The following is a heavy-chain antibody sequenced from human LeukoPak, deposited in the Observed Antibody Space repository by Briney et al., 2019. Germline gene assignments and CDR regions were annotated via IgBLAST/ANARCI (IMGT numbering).Heavy chain of an antibody. V-gene: IGHV3-23*01. CDR2: INGDGGST. CDR3: AKWGAQSGSYRVVDC. D-gene: IGHD3-10*01. CDR1: GITFRSYA. Sequence: GGSLRLSCAASGITFRSYAMSWVRQARGKGLEWVSAINGDGGSTYYADSVKGRFTISRDNSNNTLFLQMNSLRVEDTAVYYCAKWGAQSGSYRVVDCWGRGTLVTVSS. J-gene: IGHJ4*02.